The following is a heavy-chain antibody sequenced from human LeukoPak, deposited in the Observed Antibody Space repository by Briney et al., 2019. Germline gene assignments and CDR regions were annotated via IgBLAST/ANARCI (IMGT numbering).Heavy chain of an antibody. J-gene: IGHJ3*02. Sequence: GESLKISCKGSGYSFTSYWIGWVRQMPGKGLGWMGIIYPGDSDTRYSPSFQGQVTISADKSISTAYLQWSSLKASDTAMYYCASSLRIAVAGTACAFDIWSQGTMVTVYS. D-gene: IGHD6-19*01. CDR3: ASSLRIAVAGTACAFDI. V-gene: IGHV5-51*01. CDR1: GYSFTSYW. CDR2: IYPGDSDT.